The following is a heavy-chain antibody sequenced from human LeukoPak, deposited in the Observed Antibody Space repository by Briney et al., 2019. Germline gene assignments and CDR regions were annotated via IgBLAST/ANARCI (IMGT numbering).Heavy chain of an antibody. CDR2: ISSSSSYI. D-gene: IGHD3-22*01. CDR3: AREAAYYDSSGYYVY. Sequence: PGGSLRLSCAASGFTFSSYSMKWVRQAPGKGLEWGSSISSSSSYIYYADSVKGRFTISRDNAKNSLYLQMNSLRAEDTAVYYCAREAAYYDSSGYYVYWGQGTLVTVSS. CDR1: GFTFSSYS. J-gene: IGHJ4*02. V-gene: IGHV3-21*01.